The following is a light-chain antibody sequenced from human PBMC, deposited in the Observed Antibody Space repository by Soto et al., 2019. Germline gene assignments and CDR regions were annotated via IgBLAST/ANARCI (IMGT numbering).Light chain of an antibody. J-gene: IGKJ2*01. CDR1: QSVSSTY. CDR2: GAS. V-gene: IGKV3-20*01. Sequence: DIVLTQSPGTLSLSPGERATLSCRASQSVSSTYLAWYQHKPGQAPRLLIYGASSRATGIPDRFSGSGAGPDFALSISVLELEAFAVNYCKQYDRSPYTFGQGTKVDIK. CDR3: KQYDRSPYT.